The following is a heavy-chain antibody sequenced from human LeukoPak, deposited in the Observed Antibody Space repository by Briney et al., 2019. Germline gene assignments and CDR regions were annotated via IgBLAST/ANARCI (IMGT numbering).Heavy chain of an antibody. Sequence: ASVNASSKASGYTFTGYYIHWVRQAPGQGLEWMGWINPNSGGTNYAQKFQGRVTMTRDTSISTAYMELSRLRSDDTAVYYCARAIDYYGSGSYYNPLDYWGQGTLVTVSS. CDR1: GYTFTGYY. CDR3: ARAIDYYGSGSYYNPLDY. J-gene: IGHJ4*02. D-gene: IGHD3-10*01. V-gene: IGHV1-2*02. CDR2: INPNSGGT.